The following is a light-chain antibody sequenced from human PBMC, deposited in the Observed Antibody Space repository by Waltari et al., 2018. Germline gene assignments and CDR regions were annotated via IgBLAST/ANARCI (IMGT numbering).Light chain of an antibody. Sequence: QSVLTQPSSTSGTPGQRVSISCSGSSSNIGNNSVFWYQHLPGTAPKLLIYRNNQRPPGVPDRFSGSKSGTSASLAISGLRPEDEATYYCAAWDDSLSVSYVFGTGTKVTVL. CDR3: AAWDDSLSVSYV. J-gene: IGLJ1*01. V-gene: IGLV1-47*01. CDR2: RNN. CDR1: SSNIGNNS.